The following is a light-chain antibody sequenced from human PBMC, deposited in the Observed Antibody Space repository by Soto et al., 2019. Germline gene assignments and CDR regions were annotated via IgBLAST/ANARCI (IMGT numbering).Light chain of an antibody. CDR3: SSYAGGNNVI. J-gene: IGLJ2*01. Sequence: QSALTQPPSASGSPGQSVTISCTGTSSDVGGYNYVSWYQQHPGKAPKLMIYDVTKRPSGVPDRFSGSKSSNTASLTVSGLQAEDEADYYCSSYAGGNNVIFGGGTKLTVL. CDR2: DVT. CDR1: SSDVGGYNY. V-gene: IGLV2-8*01.